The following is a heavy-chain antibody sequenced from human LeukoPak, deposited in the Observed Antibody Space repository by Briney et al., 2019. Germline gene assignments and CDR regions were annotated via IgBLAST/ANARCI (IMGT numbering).Heavy chain of an antibody. CDR3: ARDLAYSSSALGY. J-gene: IGHJ4*02. D-gene: IGHD6-6*01. CDR2: IYYSGST. V-gene: IGHV4-61*01. CDR1: GGSISSGSYY. Sequence: SETLSLTCTVSGGSISSGSYYWSWIRQPPGKGLEWIGYIYYSGSTNYNPSLKSRVTISVDRSKNQFSLKLSSVTAADTAVYYCARDLAYSSSALGYWGQGTLVTVSS.